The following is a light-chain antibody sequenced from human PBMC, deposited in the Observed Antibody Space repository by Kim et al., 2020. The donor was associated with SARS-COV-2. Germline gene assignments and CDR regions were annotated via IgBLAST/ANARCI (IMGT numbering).Light chain of an antibody. CDR3: KSRDSSGNHLV. V-gene: IGLV3-19*01. J-gene: IGLJ3*02. Sequence: ALGQTVRIKCQGDSLRNNYASWYQQKPGQAPVLVIYGKNNRPSGIPDRFSGSSSGNTASLTITGAQAEDEADYYCKSRDSSGNHLVFGGGTQLTVL. CDR1: SLRNNY. CDR2: GKN.